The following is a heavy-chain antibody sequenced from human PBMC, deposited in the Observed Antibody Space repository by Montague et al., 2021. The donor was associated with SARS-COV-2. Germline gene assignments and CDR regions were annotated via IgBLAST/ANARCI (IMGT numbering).Heavy chain of an antibody. CDR1: AGSISTNSYY. J-gene: IGHJ5*02. D-gene: IGHD3-10*01. CDR2: ISYSGST. V-gene: IGHV4-39*02. Sequence: SETLSLTCTVSAGSISTNSYYWAWIRQPPGKGLEWIGSISYSGSTYFNPSLESRPTMSVDTSKNHLSLKLSSVTAADTAVYYCARLWDFYGSGSYKNSWFDPWGQGTRVTVSS. CDR3: ARLWDFYGSGSYKNSWFDP.